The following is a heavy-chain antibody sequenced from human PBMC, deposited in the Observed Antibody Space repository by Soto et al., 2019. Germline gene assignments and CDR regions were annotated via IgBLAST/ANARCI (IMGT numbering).Heavy chain of an antibody. V-gene: IGHV4-59*11. CDR3: ARADPDASVGF. Sequence: SETLSLTCTVSGGSMRSHFWTWLRQAPGKGLEWIGDISYRGSSYYNPSLNSRVTLSADTPRNQSSLRLTSVIAADTAVYFCARADPDASVGFWGQGTLVTVSS. J-gene: IGHJ4*02. CDR1: GGSMRSHF. CDR2: ISYRGSS. D-gene: IGHD3-16*01.